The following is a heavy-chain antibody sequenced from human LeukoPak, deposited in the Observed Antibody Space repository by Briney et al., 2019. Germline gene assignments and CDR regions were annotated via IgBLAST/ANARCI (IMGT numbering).Heavy chain of an antibody. J-gene: IGHJ3*02. Sequence: PSETLSLTCTVSGYSISSGYYWGWIRQPPGEGLGWIGSIYHSGSTYYNPSLKSRVTISVDTPKNQFSLKMSSVTAADTAVYYCARVRGYDLYPTVDAFDIWGQGTMVTVSS. V-gene: IGHV4-38-2*02. CDR1: GYSISSGYY. CDR2: IYHSGST. CDR3: ARVRGYDLYPTVDAFDI. D-gene: IGHD5-12*01.